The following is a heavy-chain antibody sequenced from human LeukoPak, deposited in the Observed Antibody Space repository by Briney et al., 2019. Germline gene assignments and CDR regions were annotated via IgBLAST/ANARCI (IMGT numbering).Heavy chain of an antibody. CDR3: ARDRGDYGDYDRLDY. CDR2: ISAYNGNT. D-gene: IGHD4-17*01. J-gene: IGHJ4*02. Sequence: ASVKVSCKASGYTFTSYGISWVRQAPGQGLEWMGWISAYNGNTNYAQKLQGRVTMTTDTSTSTAYMVLRSLRSDDAAVYYCARDRGDYGDYDRLDYWGQRTLVTHSS. CDR1: GYTFTSYG. V-gene: IGHV1-18*01.